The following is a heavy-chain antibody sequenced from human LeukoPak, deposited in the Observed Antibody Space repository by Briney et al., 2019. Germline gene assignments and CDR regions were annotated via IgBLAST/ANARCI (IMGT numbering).Heavy chain of an antibody. CDR1: GFTFSSYA. D-gene: IGHD3-10*01. Sequence: GGSLRLSCAASGFTFSSYAMHWVRQAPGKGLEYVSAISSNGGSTYYANSVKGRFTISRDNSKNTLYLQMGSLRAEDMAVYYCARAFDYYGSGSYFDPWGQGTLVTVSS. CDR2: ISSNGGST. V-gene: IGHV3-64*01. J-gene: IGHJ5*02. CDR3: ARAFDYYGSGSYFDP.